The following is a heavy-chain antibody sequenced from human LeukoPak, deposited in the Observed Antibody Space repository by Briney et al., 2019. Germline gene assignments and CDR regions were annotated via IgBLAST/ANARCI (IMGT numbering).Heavy chain of an antibody. V-gene: IGHV3-21*01. D-gene: IGHD5-12*01. Sequence: GGSLRLSCAASGFTFSSYGMNWVRQAPGKGLEWVSSISSSSSYIYYADSVKGRFTISRDNAKNSLYLQMNSLRAEDTAVYYCASGSYDYYYYMDVWGKGTTVTVSS. CDR1: GFTFSSYG. J-gene: IGHJ6*03. CDR3: ASGSYDYYYYMDV. CDR2: ISSSSSYI.